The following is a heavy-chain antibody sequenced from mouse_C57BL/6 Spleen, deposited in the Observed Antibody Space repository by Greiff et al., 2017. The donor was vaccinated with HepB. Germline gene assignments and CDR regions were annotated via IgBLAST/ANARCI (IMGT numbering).Heavy chain of an antibody. D-gene: IGHD2-13*01. V-gene: IGHV1-64*01. CDR1: GYTFTSYW. CDR3: AQTTGFYAMDY. Sequence: QVQLQQPGAELVKPGASVKLSCKASGYTFTSYWMHWVKQRPGQGLEWIGMIHPNSGSTNYNEKFKSKATLTVDKSSSTAYMQLSSLTSEDSAVYYCAQTTGFYAMDYWGQGTSVTVSS. CDR2: IHPNSGST. J-gene: IGHJ4*01.